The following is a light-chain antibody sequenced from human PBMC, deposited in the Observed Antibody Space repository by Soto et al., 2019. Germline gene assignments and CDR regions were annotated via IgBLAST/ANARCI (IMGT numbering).Light chain of an antibody. J-gene: IGKJ1*01. CDR3: YRYSSYWT. V-gene: IGKV1-5*03. CDR2: KAS. Sequence: DIQKTQSPSTRPTSFGNRVTITCRASQSISTWLDWYQQKPGKGPNLLIYKASYLASGVPSRFSGGGSGTEFTITISSLQPDDFATYYCYRYSSYWTFGQGTKLEI. CDR1: QSISTW.